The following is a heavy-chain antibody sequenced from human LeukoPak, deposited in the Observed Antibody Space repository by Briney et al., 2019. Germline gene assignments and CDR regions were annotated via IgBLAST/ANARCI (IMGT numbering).Heavy chain of an antibody. CDR3: TREGDYYNSNPFDI. D-gene: IGHD3-22*01. V-gene: IGHV4-59*01. CDR1: GASISSYY. CDR2: IYNSGGT. J-gene: IGHJ3*02. Sequence: SETLSLTCTVSGASISSYYWSWIRQPPGKGLEWLGYIYNSGGTNYNPSLNSRVTISVDTSKNQFSLKLSSVTAADTAMYYCTREGDYYNSNPFDIWGQGTMVTVSS.